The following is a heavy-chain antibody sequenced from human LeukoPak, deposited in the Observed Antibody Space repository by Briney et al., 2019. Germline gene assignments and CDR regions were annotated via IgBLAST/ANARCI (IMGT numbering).Heavy chain of an antibody. CDR3: ARDHAFGYSYSPDY. D-gene: IGHD5-18*01. Sequence: ASVKDSCKASRYTFPSYDINELRQATGQGLEWTGWMNPNSGNTGYAQKFQGIVTMTRNTSISTAYMELSSLRSDDTAVYYCARDHAFGYSYSPDYWGQGTLVTVSS. V-gene: IGHV1-8*01. CDR2: MNPNSGNT. J-gene: IGHJ4*02. CDR1: RYTFPSYD.